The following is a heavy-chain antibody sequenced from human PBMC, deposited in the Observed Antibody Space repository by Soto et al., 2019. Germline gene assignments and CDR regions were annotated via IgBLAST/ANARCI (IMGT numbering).Heavy chain of an antibody. J-gene: IGHJ4*02. CDR2: IYYSGSS. CDR1: GGSISSSSYY. D-gene: IGHD3-9*01. Sequence: SETLSLTCTVSGGSISSSSYYWGWIRQPPGKGLEWIGSIYYSGSSYYNPSLKSRVTISVDRSKNQFSLKVSSVTAADTAVYYCARGDYDVLTGYLSPGDFWGQGTLVTVSS. CDR3: ARGDYDVLTGYLSPGDF. V-gene: IGHV4-39*01.